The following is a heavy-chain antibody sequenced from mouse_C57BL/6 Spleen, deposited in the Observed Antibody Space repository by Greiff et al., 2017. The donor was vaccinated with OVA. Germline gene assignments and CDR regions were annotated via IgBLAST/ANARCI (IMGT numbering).Heavy chain of an antibody. CDR3: ARSERYDYGDY. D-gene: IGHD2-4*01. Sequence: VNVVESGAELARPGASVKLSCKASGYTFTSYGISWVKQRTGQGLEWIGEIYPRSGNTYYNEKFKGKATLTADKSSSTAYMELRSLTSEDSAVYFCARSERYDYGDYWGQGTTLTVSS. CDR2: IYPRSGNT. J-gene: IGHJ2*01. V-gene: IGHV1-81*01. CDR1: GYTFTSYG.